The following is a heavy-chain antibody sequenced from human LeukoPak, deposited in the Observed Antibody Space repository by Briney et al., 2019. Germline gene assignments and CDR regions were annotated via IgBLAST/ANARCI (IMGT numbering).Heavy chain of an antibody. J-gene: IGHJ5*02. CDR1: GFTFSYCG. Sequence: GGSLRLSCAASGFTFSYCGMYWVRQAPGKRLEWVAFVRYDGNDKYYADSVKGRFTISRDNFKNTLYLQMNSLTPEDTAVYYCAKDLMRDRWFGESWGQGTLVTVSS. CDR2: VRYDGNDK. V-gene: IGHV3-30*02. CDR3: AKDLMRDRWFGES. D-gene: IGHD3-10*01.